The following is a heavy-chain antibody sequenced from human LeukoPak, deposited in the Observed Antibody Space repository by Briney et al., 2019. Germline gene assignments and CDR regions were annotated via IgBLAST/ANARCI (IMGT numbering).Heavy chain of an antibody. CDR2: ISGSGGST. D-gene: IGHD6-13*01. J-gene: IGHJ4*02. CDR3: AKPPPRGAAARPYYFDY. V-gene: IGHV3-23*01. Sequence: GGSLRLSCAASGFIFSLYLMSWVRQAPGKGLEWVSAISGSGGSTYYADSVKGRFTISRDNSKNTLYLQMNSLRAEDTAVYYCAKPPPRGAAARPYYFDYWGQGTLVTVSS. CDR1: GFIFSLYL.